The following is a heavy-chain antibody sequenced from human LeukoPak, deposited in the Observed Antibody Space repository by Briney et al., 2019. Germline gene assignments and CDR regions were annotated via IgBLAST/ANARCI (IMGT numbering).Heavy chain of an antibody. CDR2: MNNDGSTT. V-gene: IGHV3-74*01. J-gene: IGHJ4*02. D-gene: IGHD1-7*01. Sequence: GGSLRLSCTASGFTFSTYWMHCVRRAPGKGLVWFSRMNNDGSTTNYADSVKARFTISRDNAKNTIYLQMNSLRAEDTAVYYCATAGNYRFDYWGLGTLVTVSS. CDR3: ATAGNYRFDY. CDR1: GFTFSTYW.